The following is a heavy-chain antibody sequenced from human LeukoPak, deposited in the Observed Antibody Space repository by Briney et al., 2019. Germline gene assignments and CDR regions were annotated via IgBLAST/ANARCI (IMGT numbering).Heavy chain of an antibody. J-gene: IGHJ4*02. CDR2: ISYDGSNK. CDR3: ARDQLAYSGYDTLFDY. V-gene: IGHV3-30*04. Sequence: GGSLRLSCAASGFTFNSYAIHWVRQAPGKGLEWVAVISYDGSNKYYADSVKGRFTISRDNSKNTLYLQLNSLRPEDTAVYYCARDQLAYSGYDTLFDYWGQGTLVTVSS. CDR1: GFTFNSYA. D-gene: IGHD5-12*01.